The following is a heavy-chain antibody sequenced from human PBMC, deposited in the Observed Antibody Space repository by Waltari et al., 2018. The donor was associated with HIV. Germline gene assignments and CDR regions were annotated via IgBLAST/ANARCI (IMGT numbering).Heavy chain of an antibody. CDR3: ARLGYCSSTSCYYYYYYGMDV. CDR1: GYTFTSYV. V-gene: IGHV1-8*01. CDR2: MNPNSGNT. Sequence: QVQLVQSGAEVKKPGASVKVSCKASGYTFTSYVIHWVRPAPGKGLEWMGWMNPNSGNTGYAQKFQGRVTMTRNTSISTAYMELSSLRSEDTAVYYCARLGYCSSTSCYYYYYYGMDVWGQGTTVTVSS. J-gene: IGHJ6*02. D-gene: IGHD2-2*01.